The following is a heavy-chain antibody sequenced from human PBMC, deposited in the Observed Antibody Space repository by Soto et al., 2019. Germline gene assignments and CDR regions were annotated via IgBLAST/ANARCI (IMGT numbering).Heavy chain of an antibody. CDR2: IFRSGTT. V-gene: IGHV4-59*01. Sequence: PSETLSLTCTASGSSISSSYRSWIRQPPGKGLEWIGSIFRSGTTTYYPTLNSRVTISVDTSKNQNSLNLSSLTTADTAVYFCAIECNRYSSTSSGVGGFDYWGQGTLVTVSS. J-gene: IGHJ4*02. D-gene: IGHD6-6*01. CDR1: GSSISSSY. CDR3: AIECNRYSSTSSGVGGFDY.